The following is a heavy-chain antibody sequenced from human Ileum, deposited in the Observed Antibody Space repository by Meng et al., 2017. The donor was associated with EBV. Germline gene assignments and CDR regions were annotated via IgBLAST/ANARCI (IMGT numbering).Heavy chain of an antibody. V-gene: IGHV4-34*01. CDR2: IHPSGIT. J-gene: IGHJ4*02. CDR1: SWSFGDYY. CDR3: TRGLDYAKQGY. D-gene: IGHD4-17*01. Sequence: QAQLQQLGARLLKPAETLSLACGVFSWSFGDYYWSWIRQSPGKGLEWIGEIHPSGITNYNPSLNSRVTISVDTSKNQFSLKLTSVTAADTAMYYCTRGLDYAKQGYWGQGTLVTVSS.